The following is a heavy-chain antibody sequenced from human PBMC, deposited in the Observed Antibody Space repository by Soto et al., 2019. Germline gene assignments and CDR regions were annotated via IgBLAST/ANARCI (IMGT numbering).Heavy chain of an antibody. Sequence: QVRLQESGPGLVKPSEALSLTCTVSGASVSTGSDYWSWIRLPPGKGLEWFGYVYFSGSTKYNPSLESRVTISVDTSKNQISLRLSSVTAADTAVYYCARGRIWFDTWGQGALVTVSS. CDR2: VYFSGST. CDR3: ARGRIWFDT. CDR1: GASVSTGSDY. V-gene: IGHV4-61*01. J-gene: IGHJ5*02.